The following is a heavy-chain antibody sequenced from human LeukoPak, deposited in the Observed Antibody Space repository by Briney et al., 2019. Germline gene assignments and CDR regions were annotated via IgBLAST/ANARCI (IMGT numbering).Heavy chain of an antibody. CDR3: ARDCSSTRCQGPVFDN. D-gene: IGHD2-2*01. CDR2: IHPSGGNT. J-gene: IGHJ4*02. CDR1: GYTFTSNY. Sequence: ASAKVSCKASGYTFTSNYMHWVRHAPGQGFEWMGIIHPSGGNTNYAQRFQGRVAMTRDTSTNTVYMELSSLTSEDTAIYYCARDCSSTRCQGPVFDNWGQGTLVTVSS. V-gene: IGHV1-46*01.